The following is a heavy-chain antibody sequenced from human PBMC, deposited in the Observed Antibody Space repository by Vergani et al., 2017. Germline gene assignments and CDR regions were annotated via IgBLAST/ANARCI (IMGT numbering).Heavy chain of an antibody. J-gene: IGHJ4*02. V-gene: IGHV3-33*08. CDR1: GFTFSACP. Sequence: VQLLQSGGGVIQPGGSVRLSCAASGFTFSACPMTWVRQAPGKGLEWVSMTWYEGNNNYYADSVKGRFTISKDISKNTLYLQMNSLRGDDTAVYYWARGNRDSPSSRDYWGQGTLVTVSS. D-gene: IGHD2-21*01. CDR2: TWYEGNNN. CDR3: ARGNRDSPSSRDY.